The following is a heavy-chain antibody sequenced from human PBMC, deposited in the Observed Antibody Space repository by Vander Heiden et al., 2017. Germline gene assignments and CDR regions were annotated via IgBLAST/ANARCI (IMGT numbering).Heavy chain of an antibody. CDR1: GYSFTTYW. V-gene: IGHV5-51*01. Sequence: EVQLVQSGAEGKKPGESLKIPCKGSGYSFTTYWIGWVRQMPGKGLEWMGKMYPGDSDTRYSPSFEGQVTMSADKSSSTAYLQWSSLKASDTAIYYCVRRTGYCNNGVCYFDYWGQGTLVTVSS. D-gene: IGHD2-8*01. CDR2: MYPGDSDT. J-gene: IGHJ4*02. CDR3: VRRTGYCNNGVCYFDY.